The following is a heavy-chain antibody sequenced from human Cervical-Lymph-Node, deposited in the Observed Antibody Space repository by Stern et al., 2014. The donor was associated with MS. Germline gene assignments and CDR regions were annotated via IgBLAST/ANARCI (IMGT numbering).Heavy chain of an antibody. J-gene: IGHJ6*02. D-gene: IGHD6-13*01. CDR2: VHYSGGT. V-gene: IGHV4-61*08. CDR1: GGSVSSGGHY. Sequence: HVQLQESGPRLVKPSETLSLTCTVSGGSVSSGGHYWSWIRQPPGKGLEWIGYVHYSGGTNYNPSLKSRVTLSMDTSKNEFSLKVRSVTPVDTAVYYCARGLMPAAGYGMDVWGQGTPVTVSS. CDR3: ARGLMPAAGYGMDV.